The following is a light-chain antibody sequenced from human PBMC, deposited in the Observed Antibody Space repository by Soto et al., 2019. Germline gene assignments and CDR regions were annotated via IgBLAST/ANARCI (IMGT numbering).Light chain of an antibody. CDR3: QSYDSSNLYV. V-gene: IGLV6-57*03. CDR1: SGSIASNY. Sequence: NFMLTQPHSVSESPGKTVTISCTRSSGSIASNYVQWYQQRPGSAPTTLIYEDNQRPPGVPDRFSGSIDSSSNSASLTISGLKTEDEADYYCQSYDSSNLYVFGTGTKVTVL. CDR2: EDN. J-gene: IGLJ1*01.